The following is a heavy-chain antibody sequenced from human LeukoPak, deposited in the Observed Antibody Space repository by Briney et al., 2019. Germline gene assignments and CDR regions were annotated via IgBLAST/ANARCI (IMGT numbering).Heavy chain of an antibody. D-gene: IGHD2-8*02. V-gene: IGHV3-30*02. J-gene: IGHJ4*02. CDR3: AKDGSWSCTD. Sequence: GGSLRLSCAASGFTFSRSAMHWVRQGPGKGLEWVAYIAHHGNDKYYADSVKGRFTISRDNFKRTLYLQMNSLEPDTAVYYCAKDGSWSCTDWGQGTLVTVSS. CDR2: IAHHGNDK. CDR1: GFTFSRSA.